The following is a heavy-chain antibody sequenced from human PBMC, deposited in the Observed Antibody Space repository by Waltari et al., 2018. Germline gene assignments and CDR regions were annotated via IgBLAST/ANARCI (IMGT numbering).Heavy chain of an antibody. J-gene: IGHJ4*02. CDR3: AREKNYWGPNDY. V-gene: IGHV4-59*01. D-gene: IGHD7-27*01. CDR1: GGSISSYY. Sequence: QVQLQESGPGLVQPSATLSLTCTVSGGSISSYYWSWSRQPPGKGLEWIGYIYYSGSTNYNPSLKSRVTISVDTTKNQFSLKLSYVTAADTAVYYCAREKNYWGPNDYWGQGTLVTVSS. CDR2: IYYSGST.